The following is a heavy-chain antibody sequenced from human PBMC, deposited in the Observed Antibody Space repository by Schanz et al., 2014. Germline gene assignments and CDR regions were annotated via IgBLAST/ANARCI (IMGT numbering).Heavy chain of an antibody. CDR2: ISASGGDT. CDR3: VRDELLWFGEVLSLDY. D-gene: IGHD3-10*01. J-gene: IGHJ4*02. CDR1: EFTFSTDA. Sequence: EVQLVESGGGLVQPGGFLRLSCAASEFTFSTDAMSWVRQAPGKGLEWLSVISASGGDTYYADSVKGRFTISRDNSNKTVDLQMNSLRAEDTALYYCVRDELLWFGEVLSLDYWGQGALVNVSS. V-gene: IGHV3-23*04.